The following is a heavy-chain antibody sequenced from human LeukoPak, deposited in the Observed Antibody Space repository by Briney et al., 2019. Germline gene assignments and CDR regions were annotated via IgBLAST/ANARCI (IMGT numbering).Heavy chain of an antibody. V-gene: IGHV4-59*01. CDR1: GGSISSYY. D-gene: IGHD1-1*01. CDR3: ARDFRAGTSRFDI. J-gene: IGHJ3*02. CDR2: IYYSGST. Sequence: SETLSLTCTVSGGSISSYYWSWIRQPPGKGLEWIGYIYYSGSTNYNPSLTGRVTISVDTSKNQFSLKLSSVTAADTAVYYCARDFRAGTSRFDIWGQGTMVTVSS.